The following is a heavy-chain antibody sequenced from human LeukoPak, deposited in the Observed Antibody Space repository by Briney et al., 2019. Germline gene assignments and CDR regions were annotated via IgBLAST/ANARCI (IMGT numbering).Heavy chain of an antibody. D-gene: IGHD2-2*01. Sequence: SETLSLTCSVSGYSISSGYYWGWIRPPPGKGLEWIGSIYHTGSTYYNPSLKSRVTISEDTSKNQFSLKMTSMTAADTAVYYCARFTTAGISSWSNDYWGQGTLVTVSS. V-gene: IGHV4-38-2*02. CDR1: GYSISSGYY. CDR2: IYHTGST. J-gene: IGHJ4*02. CDR3: ARFTTAGISSWSNDY.